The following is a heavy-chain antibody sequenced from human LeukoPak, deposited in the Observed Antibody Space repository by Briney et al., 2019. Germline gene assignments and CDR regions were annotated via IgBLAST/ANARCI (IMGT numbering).Heavy chain of an antibody. Sequence: SVTVSCKASGGTFSSYAISWVRQAPGQGLEWMGRIIPIFGIANYAQKFQGRVTITADKSTSTAYMELSSLRSEDTAVYYCAGVDDSSGGDAFDIWGQGTMVTVSS. V-gene: IGHV1-69*04. CDR3: AGVDDSSGGDAFDI. D-gene: IGHD3-22*01. J-gene: IGHJ3*02. CDR2: IIPIFGIA. CDR1: GGTFSSYA.